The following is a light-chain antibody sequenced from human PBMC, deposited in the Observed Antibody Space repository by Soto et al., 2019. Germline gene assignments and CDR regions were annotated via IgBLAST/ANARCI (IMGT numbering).Light chain of an antibody. CDR2: DTS. CDR3: HQYGYSPRT. V-gene: IGKV3-20*01. CDR1: QSVSSSY. J-gene: IGKJ1*01. Sequence: EIVLTQSPGTLSLSPGERATLSCRASQSVSSSYLAWYQQKPGQAPRLLIYDTSSRATGIPDRFSGSGSGTDFTLTISRLEPEDFAVYYCHQYGYSPRTFGQGTKVEIK.